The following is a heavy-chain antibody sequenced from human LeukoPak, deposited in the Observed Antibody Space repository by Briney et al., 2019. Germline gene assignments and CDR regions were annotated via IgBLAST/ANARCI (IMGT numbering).Heavy chain of an antibody. CDR2: IYYSGST. V-gene: IGHV4-39*01. Sequence: SETLSLTCTVSGGSISTSYYWGWIRQPPGKGLELIGSIYYSGSTYYNPSLKSRVTISVDTSENQFSLKLSSVTAADTAVYYCARYVVYGSGKYYFDYWGQGTLVTVSS. D-gene: IGHD3-10*01. J-gene: IGHJ4*02. CDR1: GGSISTSYY. CDR3: ARYVVYGSGKYYFDY.